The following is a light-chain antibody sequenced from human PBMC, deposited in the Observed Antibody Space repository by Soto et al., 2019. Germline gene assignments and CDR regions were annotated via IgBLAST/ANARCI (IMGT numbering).Light chain of an antibody. Sequence: QSALTQPASVSGSPGQSITISCTGTSSDIGGYNYVSWYQQYPGEAPKLMIYEVTNRPSGISNRFSASKSANTASLTISGLQAEDEADYYCSSYTSSSTWVFGGGTKVTVL. J-gene: IGLJ3*02. CDR2: EVT. CDR3: SSYTSSSTWV. V-gene: IGLV2-14*01. CDR1: SSDIGGYNY.